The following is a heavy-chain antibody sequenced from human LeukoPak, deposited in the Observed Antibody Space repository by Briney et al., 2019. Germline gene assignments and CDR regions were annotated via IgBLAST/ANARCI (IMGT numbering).Heavy chain of an antibody. Sequence: ASVKVSCKASGYTFTSYGISWVRQAPGQGLEWMGWISAYNGNTNYAQKLQGRVTMTTDTSTSTAYMELRSLRSDDTAVYYCARDSPAQKNKVRGVPGYWGQGTLVTVSS. CDR1: GYTFTSYG. CDR3: ARDSPAQKNKVRGVPGY. CDR2: ISAYNGNT. V-gene: IGHV1-18*01. D-gene: IGHD3-10*01. J-gene: IGHJ4*02.